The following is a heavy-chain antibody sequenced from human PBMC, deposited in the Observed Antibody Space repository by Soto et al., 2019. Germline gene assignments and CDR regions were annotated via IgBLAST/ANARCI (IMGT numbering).Heavy chain of an antibody. V-gene: IGHV1-3*01. Sequence: ASVKVCCKASGYTFTSYAMHWVRQAPGQRLEWMGWINAGNGNTKYSQKFQGRVTITRDTSASTAYMELSSLRSEDTAVYYCAREVVCSGGSCYTPTWFDPWGQGTLVTVSS. CDR1: GYTFTSYA. J-gene: IGHJ5*02. CDR3: AREVVCSGGSCYTPTWFDP. CDR2: INAGNGNT. D-gene: IGHD2-15*01.